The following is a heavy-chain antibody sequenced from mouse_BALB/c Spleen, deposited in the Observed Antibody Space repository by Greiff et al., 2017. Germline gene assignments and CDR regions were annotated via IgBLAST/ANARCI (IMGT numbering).Heavy chain of an antibody. CDR1: GYSFTSYW. D-gene: IGHD1-1*01. CDR3: TRQVTTVLEFDY. CDR2: IYPGNSDT. V-gene: IGHV1-5*01. Sequence: EVKLQESGTVLARPGASVKMSCKASGYSFTSYWMHWVKQRPGQGLEWIGAIYPGNSDTSYNQKFKGKAKLTAVTSASTAYMELSSLTNEDSAVYYCTRQVTTVLEFDYWGQGTTLTVSS. J-gene: IGHJ2*01.